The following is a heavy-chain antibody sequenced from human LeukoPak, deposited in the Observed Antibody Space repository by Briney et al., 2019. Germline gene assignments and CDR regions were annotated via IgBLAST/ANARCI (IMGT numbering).Heavy chain of an antibody. J-gene: IGHJ3*02. Sequence: ASVNVSFKASGYTFTTYAIHWVRQAPGQRLEWMGWISTYNDDRKYSPKFQGTVTITTDTSASTAYLELSSLRSEDTAVYYCARDRSSFSYAFDIWGQGTMVTVSS. CDR1: GYTFTTYA. CDR2: ISTYNDDR. V-gene: IGHV1-3*04. CDR3: ARDRSSFSYAFDI. D-gene: IGHD6-6*01.